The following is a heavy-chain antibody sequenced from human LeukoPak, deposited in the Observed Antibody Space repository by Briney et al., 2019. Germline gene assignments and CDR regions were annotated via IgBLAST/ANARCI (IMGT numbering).Heavy chain of an antibody. CDR3: ARDGGLWFGESSFNFDY. V-gene: IGHV3-21*01. D-gene: IGHD3-10*01. CDR1: GFSLTTYS. Sequence: PGGSLRLSCTASGFSLTTYSMNWVRQAPGKGLEWVSSISSGGRYIYYADSVKGRFTISRDNAKNSLYLQMNSLRDEDTAVYYCARDGGLWFGESSFNFDYWGQGTLVTVSS. CDR2: ISSGGRYI. J-gene: IGHJ4*02.